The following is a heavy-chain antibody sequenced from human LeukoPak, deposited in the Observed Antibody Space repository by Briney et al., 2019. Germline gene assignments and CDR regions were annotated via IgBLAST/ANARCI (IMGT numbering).Heavy chain of an antibody. V-gene: IGHV1-8*01. J-gene: IGHJ4*02. D-gene: IGHD2-15*01. CDR3: AKDKSWSTFSYFDY. Sequence: RASVKVSCKASGYTFTSYDINWVRQATGQGLEWMGWMNPNSGNTGYAQKFQGRVTMTRNTSISTAYMELSSLRSEDTAVYYCAKDKSWSTFSYFDYWGQGALVTVSS. CDR1: GYTFTSYD. CDR2: MNPNSGNT.